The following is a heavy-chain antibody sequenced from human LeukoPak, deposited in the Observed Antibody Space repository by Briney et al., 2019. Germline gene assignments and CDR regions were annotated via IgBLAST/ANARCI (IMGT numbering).Heavy chain of an antibody. CDR3: ARGDFWSGYYGGFDP. CDR1: GGTFISYA. Sequence: SVKVSCKASGGTFISYAISWVGQAPGQGVEWMGGIIPIFGTANYAQKFQGRVTITTDESTSTDYMELSSLRSEDTAVYYCARGDFWSGYYGGFDPWGQGTLVTVSS. CDR2: IIPIFGTA. V-gene: IGHV1-69*05. D-gene: IGHD3-3*01. J-gene: IGHJ5*02.